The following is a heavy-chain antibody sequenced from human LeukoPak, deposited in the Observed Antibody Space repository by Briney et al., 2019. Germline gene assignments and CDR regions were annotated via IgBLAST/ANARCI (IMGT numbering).Heavy chain of an antibody. J-gene: IGHJ4*02. CDR2: IKNDGAVK. D-gene: IGHD6-13*01. CDR1: GFTFSYHW. V-gene: IGHV3-7*01. Sequence: GGSLTLSCAASGFTFSYHWMTWVRQAPGKGLEWVANIKNDGAVKNYVDSVKGRFTISRDNAKNSLYQQMNSLRAEDTAVYYCAKDSYSKGDFWGQGVLVTVSS. CDR3: AKDSYSKGDF.